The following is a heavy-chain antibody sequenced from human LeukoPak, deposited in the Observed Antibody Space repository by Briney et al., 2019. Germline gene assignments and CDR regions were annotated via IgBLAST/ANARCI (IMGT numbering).Heavy chain of an antibody. CDR3: ARVKDSSGWYTRAPFDY. D-gene: IGHD6-19*01. V-gene: IGHV3-21*01. Sequence: GGSLRLSCAASGFTFSSYSMTWVRQAPGKGLEWVSSISSSSSYIYYADSVKGRFTISRDNAKNSLYLQMNSLRAEDTAVYYCARVKDSSGWYTRAPFDYWGQGTLVTVSS. J-gene: IGHJ4*02. CDR2: ISSSSSYI. CDR1: GFTFSSYS.